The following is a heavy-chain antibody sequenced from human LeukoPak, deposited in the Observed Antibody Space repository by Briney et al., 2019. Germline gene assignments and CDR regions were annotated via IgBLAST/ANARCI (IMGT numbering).Heavy chain of an antibody. D-gene: IGHD4-23*01. CDR1: GGSISSGGYY. CDR3: ARDYYRGNPGYYFDN. J-gene: IGHJ4*02. Sequence: PSQTLSLTCIVSGGSISSGGYYWSRIRQHPGKGLEWIGCISYSGGTYYNPSLKSRVTISVDASKNQFSLKLSSVTAADTAVYYCARDYYRGNPGYYFDNWGQGTLVTVSP. CDR2: ISYSGGT. V-gene: IGHV4-31*02.